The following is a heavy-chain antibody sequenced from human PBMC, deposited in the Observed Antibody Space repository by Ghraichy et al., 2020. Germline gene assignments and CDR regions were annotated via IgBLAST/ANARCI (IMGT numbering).Heavy chain of an antibody. Sequence: GSLRLSCAVYVGSFNGYYWSWIRQSPGKGLEWIGEIHPTGTTNNSPSLKSRLTLLVDTSKNQFSLLLKSVTAADTAMYYCARRRQTWSAAEGDAFDIWSQGTMVTVSS. D-gene: IGHD5-18*01. V-gene: IGHV4-34*01. J-gene: IGHJ3*02. CDR3: ARRRQTWSAAEGDAFDI. CDR1: VGSFNGYY. CDR2: IHPTGTT.